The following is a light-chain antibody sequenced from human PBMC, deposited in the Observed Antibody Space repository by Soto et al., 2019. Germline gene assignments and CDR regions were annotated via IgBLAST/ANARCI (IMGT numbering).Light chain of an antibody. CDR2: ATS. Sequence: DIQMTQSPSSLSASVGDRVTITCRASQGIGNDLGWYQQKPGKAPKRLIYATSSLQSGVPSRFSGSGSGTEFTLTISSLQPEDFATYYCLQHNTYPRTFCQGTKVEIK. CDR3: LQHNTYPRT. CDR1: QGIGND. J-gene: IGKJ1*01. V-gene: IGKV1-17*01.